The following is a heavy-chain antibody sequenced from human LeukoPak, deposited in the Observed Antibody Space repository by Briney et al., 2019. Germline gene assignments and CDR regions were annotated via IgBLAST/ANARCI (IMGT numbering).Heavy chain of an antibody. CDR3: ARAAGGGGNRFDY. Sequence: PGGSLRLSCAASGFTVSDNYMSWGRQAPGKGLEWVSVIYSGGSTYYADSVKGRFSISRDNSKNTLYLQMNSLRAEDTAVYYCARAAGGGGNRFDYWGQGTLVTVSS. V-gene: IGHV3-53*01. CDR2: IYSGGST. J-gene: IGHJ4*02. D-gene: IGHD4-23*01. CDR1: GFTVSDNY.